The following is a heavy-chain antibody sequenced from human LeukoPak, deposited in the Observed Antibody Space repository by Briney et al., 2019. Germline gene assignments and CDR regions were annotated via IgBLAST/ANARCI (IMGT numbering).Heavy chain of an antibody. D-gene: IGHD6-6*01. CDR2: IYYSGTT. V-gene: IGHV4-31*03. CDR1: GGSISSGGYY. CDR3: ARGHSTSSSYFCNGMDV. J-gene: IGHJ6*02. Sequence: SETLSLTCTVSGGSISSGGYYWSWIRQHPGKGLEWIGYIYYSGTTYYNPSLRSRVNISVDTSKNQFSLKLSSVTAADTAVYYCARGHSTSSSYFCNGMDVWGQGTTVTVSS.